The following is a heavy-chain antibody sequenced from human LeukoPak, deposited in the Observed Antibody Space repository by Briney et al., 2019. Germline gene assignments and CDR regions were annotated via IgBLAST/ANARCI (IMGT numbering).Heavy chain of an antibody. Sequence: GGSLRLSCAASGFTVSSNYMNWVRQAPGKGLEWVSMIYPNGNTFNTDSVKGRFTISRDNSKNTLDLQMSSLRAEDTAVYYCARRGHGYGSPFDYWGQETLVTVSS. D-gene: IGHD5-18*01. V-gene: IGHV3-66*04. CDR1: GFTVSSNY. CDR3: ARRGHGYGSPFDY. CDR2: IYPNGNT. J-gene: IGHJ4*02.